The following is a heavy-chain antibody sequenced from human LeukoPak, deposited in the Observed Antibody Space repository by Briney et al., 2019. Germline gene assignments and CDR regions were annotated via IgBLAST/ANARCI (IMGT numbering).Heavy chain of an antibody. J-gene: IGHJ4*02. Sequence: RQAPGXGLEWVANIKQDGSEKYYVDSVKGRFTISRDKAKKSLYLQMNSLRAEDTAVYYCARDCRDGYNPWGQGTLVTVS. CDR2: IKQDGSEK. D-gene: IGHD5-24*01. CDR3: ARDCRDGYNP. V-gene: IGHV3-7*01.